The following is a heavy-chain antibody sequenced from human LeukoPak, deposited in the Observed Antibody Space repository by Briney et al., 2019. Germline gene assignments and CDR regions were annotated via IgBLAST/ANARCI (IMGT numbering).Heavy chain of an antibody. D-gene: IGHD3-16*02. Sequence: SVKVSCKASGGTFSSYAISWVRQATGQGLEWMGRIIPILGIANYAQKFQGRVTITADKSTSTAYMELSSLRSEDTAVYYCARDPGSYRYSDYWGQGTLVTVSS. J-gene: IGHJ4*02. CDR1: GGTFSSYA. V-gene: IGHV1-69*04. CDR2: IIPILGIA. CDR3: ARDPGSYRYSDY.